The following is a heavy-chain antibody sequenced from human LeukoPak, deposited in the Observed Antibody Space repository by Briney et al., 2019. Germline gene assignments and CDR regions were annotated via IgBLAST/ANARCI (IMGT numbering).Heavy chain of an antibody. CDR1: GFTFSSYS. CDR2: ISSGSRTI. D-gene: IGHD3-10*01. J-gene: IGHJ3*02. CDR3: ARAGGLVWFGEVLESSDAFHI. Sequence: GGSLRLSCAASGFTFSSYSMDWVRQAPGKGREWVSYISSGSRTICYADSVKGRFTISRDNAKNSLYLQVNSLRDEDTAGYYCARAGGLVWFGEVLESSDAFHIWGQGTMVTVSS. V-gene: IGHV3-48*02.